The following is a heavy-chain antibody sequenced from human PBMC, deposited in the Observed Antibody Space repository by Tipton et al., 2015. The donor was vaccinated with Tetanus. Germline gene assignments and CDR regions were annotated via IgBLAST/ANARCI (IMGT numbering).Heavy chain of an antibody. CDR1: GYTFTGYY. Sequence: QLVQSGAEMKKPGASVKVSCKASGYTFTGYYIYCVRQAPGQGLEWMGWIDPNSGGTDYAQKSQGRVTMTIDTSISTAYMGLRSLRSKDTAVYYCGRNRGDYNYFGMDGGGPRSTVTVS. CDR2: IDPNSGGT. V-gene: IGHV1-2*02. CDR3: GRNRGDYNYFGMDG. J-gene: IGHJ6*02. D-gene: IGHD3-16*01.